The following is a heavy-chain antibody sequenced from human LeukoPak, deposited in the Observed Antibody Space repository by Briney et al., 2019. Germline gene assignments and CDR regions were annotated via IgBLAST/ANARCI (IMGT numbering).Heavy chain of an antibody. V-gene: IGHV4-59*11. CDR2: IYYSGST. CDR3: ARDVKRYDSSGYYGYYFDY. J-gene: IGHJ4*02. Sequence: SETLSLTCTVSGGPISSHYWSWIRQPPGKGLEWIGYIYYSGSTNYNPSLKSRVTISVDTSKNQFSLKLSSVTAADTAVYYCARDVKRYDSSGYYGYYFDYRGRGTLVTVSS. D-gene: IGHD3-22*01. CDR1: GGPISSHY.